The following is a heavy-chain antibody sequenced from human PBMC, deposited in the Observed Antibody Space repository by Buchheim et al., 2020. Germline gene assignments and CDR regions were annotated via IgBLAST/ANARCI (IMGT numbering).Heavy chain of an antibody. CDR2: INHSGST. CDR3: ARVFRVYSSLYYFDY. J-gene: IGHJ4*02. D-gene: IGHD6-6*01. CDR1: GGSFSGYY. V-gene: IGHV4-34*01. Sequence: QVQLQQWGAGLLKPSEILSLTCAVYGGSFSGYYWSWIRQPPGKGLEWIGEINHSGSTNYNPSLKSRVTISVDKSKNQFSLKLSSVTAADTAVYYWARVFRVYSSLYYFDYWGQGTL.